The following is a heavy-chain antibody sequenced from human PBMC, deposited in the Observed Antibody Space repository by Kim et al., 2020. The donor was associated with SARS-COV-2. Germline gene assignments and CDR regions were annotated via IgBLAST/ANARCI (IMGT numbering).Heavy chain of an antibody. CDR2: IKKDGSEK. Sequence: GGSLRLSCAASGFSFNSHWMTWVRQPPGKGLEWLANIKKDGSEKYYVDCVRGRFTISRDNTDNSVSLQMSSLRVEDTAVYYCARERYGDERGSKSHFDVWGRGTLVTVST. CDR1: GFSFNSHW. J-gene: IGHJ2*01. D-gene: IGHD2-21*02. CDR3: ARERYGDERGSKSHFDV. V-gene: IGHV3-7*03.